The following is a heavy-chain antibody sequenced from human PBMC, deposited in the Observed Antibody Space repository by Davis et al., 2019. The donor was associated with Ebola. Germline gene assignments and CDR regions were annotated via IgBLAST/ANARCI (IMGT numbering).Heavy chain of an antibody. D-gene: IGHD3-10*01. CDR1: GFTVSSNY. V-gene: IGHV3-11*06. CDR2: ISSSGRYT. Sequence: GGSLRLSCAASGFTVSSNYMSWVRQAPGKGLEWVSYISSSGRYTIYADSVKGRFTISRDNAKNSLYLQMNSLRAEDTAVYYCARGLWFAEGVFDYWGQGTLVTVSS. J-gene: IGHJ4*02. CDR3: ARGLWFAEGVFDY.